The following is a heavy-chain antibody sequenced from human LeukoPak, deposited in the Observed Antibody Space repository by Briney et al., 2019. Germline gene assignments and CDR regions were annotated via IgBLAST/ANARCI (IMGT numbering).Heavy chain of an antibody. J-gene: IGHJ4*02. CDR2: ISGYGGST. CDR3: AKDSQYYFDY. CDR1: GFTFSNYA. V-gene: IGHV3-23*01. Sequence: GGSLRLSCAASGFTFSNYAMTWVRQAPGKGLEWVSAISGYGGSTFYADSVKGRFTISRDNSKNTLYLQMNSLRAEDTAIYYCAKDSQYYFDYWGQGTLVTVSS.